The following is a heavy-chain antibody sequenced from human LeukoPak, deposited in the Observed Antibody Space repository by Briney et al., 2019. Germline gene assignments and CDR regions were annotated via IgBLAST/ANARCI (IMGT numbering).Heavy chain of an antibody. CDR1: EFTFSSYS. J-gene: IGHJ5*02. V-gene: IGHV3-21*01. CDR2: ISSSSDYI. CDR3: ARDRSHQRRFHSSREENWFDP. Sequence: GGSLRLCCAASEFTFSSYSMNWVRQAPGKGLEWVSSISSSSDYIYYADSVKGRFTISRDNAKNSLYLQMNSLRAEDTAVYYCARDRSHQRRFHSSREENWFDPWGQGTLVTVSS. D-gene: IGHD6-13*01.